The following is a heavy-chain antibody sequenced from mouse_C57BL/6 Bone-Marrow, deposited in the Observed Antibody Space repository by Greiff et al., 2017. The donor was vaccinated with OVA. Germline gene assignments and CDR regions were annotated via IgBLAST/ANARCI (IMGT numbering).Heavy chain of an antibody. CDR1: GFSLTSYG. J-gene: IGHJ4*01. CDR2: IWSDGST. V-gene: IGHV2-6-1*01. D-gene: IGHD2-2*01. CDR3: ARHPYYGYDYAMDY. Sequence: VKLMESGPGLVAPSQSLSITCTVSGFSLTSYGVHWVRQPPGKGLEWLVVIWSDGSTTYNSALKSRLSISKDNSKSQVFLKMNSLQTDDTAMYYCARHPYYGYDYAMDYWGQGTSVTVSS.